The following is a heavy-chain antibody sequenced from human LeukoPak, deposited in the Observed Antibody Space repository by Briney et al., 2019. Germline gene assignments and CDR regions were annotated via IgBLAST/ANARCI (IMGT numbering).Heavy chain of an antibody. CDR1: GGSISSYY. V-gene: IGHV4-4*07. J-gene: IGHJ4*02. CDR2: IYTSGST. Sequence: SETLSLTCTVSGGSISSYYWSWIRQPAGKGLEWIGRIYTSGSTNYNPSLKSRFTISVDTSKNHFSLKLSCLTAAYTAVYYCARSYGRYSYGYGLRVYWGQGTLVTVSS. D-gene: IGHD5-18*01. CDR3: ARSYGRYSYGYGLRVY.